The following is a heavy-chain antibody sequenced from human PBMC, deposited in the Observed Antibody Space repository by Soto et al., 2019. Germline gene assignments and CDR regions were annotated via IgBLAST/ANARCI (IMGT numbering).Heavy chain of an antibody. CDR1: GGTLSSYA. Sequence: QVQLVQSGAEVKKPGSSVKVSCKPFGGTLSSYAITWMRQAPGQGLAWMGGIIPFSGAANYAQKFQGRVTITADESTHTAYMDLSSLRSEDTAVYFCARVWVTTVTAWFDLWGQGTLVTVSS. J-gene: IGHJ5*02. CDR2: IIPFSGAA. V-gene: IGHV1-69*01. D-gene: IGHD4-17*01. CDR3: ARVWVTTVTAWFDL.